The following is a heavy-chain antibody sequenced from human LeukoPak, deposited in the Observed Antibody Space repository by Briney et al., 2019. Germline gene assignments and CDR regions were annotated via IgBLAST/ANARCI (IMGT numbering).Heavy chain of an antibody. CDR1: GYTFTSYG. Sequence: ASVKASCKASGYTFTSYGISWVRQAPGQGLEWMGWISAYNGNTNYAQKFQGRVTITADESTSTAYMELSSLRSEDTAVYYCARDGSSSTFDYWGQGTLVTVSS. J-gene: IGHJ4*02. CDR2: ISAYNGNT. V-gene: IGHV1-18*01. D-gene: IGHD6-6*01. CDR3: ARDGSSSTFDY.